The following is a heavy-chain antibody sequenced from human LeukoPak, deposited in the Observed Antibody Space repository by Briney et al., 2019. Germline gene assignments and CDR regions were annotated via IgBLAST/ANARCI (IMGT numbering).Heavy chain of an antibody. V-gene: IGHV3-20*04. CDR2: INWNGGST. CDR1: GFTFDDYS. D-gene: IGHD6-19*01. CDR3: ARDSPYSSGWYDSGAFDI. J-gene: IGHJ3*02. Sequence: GGSLRLSCAASGFTFDDYSMSWVRQAPGKGLEWVSGINWNGGSTGYADSVKGRFTISRDNAKNSLYLQMNSLRAEDTALYYCARDSPYSSGWYDSGAFDIWGQGTMVTVSS.